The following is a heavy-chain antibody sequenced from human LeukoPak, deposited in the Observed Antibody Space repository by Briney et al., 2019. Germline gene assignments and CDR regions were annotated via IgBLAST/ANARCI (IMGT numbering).Heavy chain of an antibody. Sequence: ASVKVSCKVSGYTLTELSMHWVRQAPGKGLEWMGGFDPEDGATIYAQKFQGRVTMTEDTSTDTAYMELSSLRSEDTAVYYCATSGPNGSGSYLIDYWGQGTLVTVSS. J-gene: IGHJ4*02. CDR2: FDPEDGAT. CDR3: ATSGPNGSGSYLIDY. CDR1: GYTLTELS. V-gene: IGHV1-24*01. D-gene: IGHD3-10*01.